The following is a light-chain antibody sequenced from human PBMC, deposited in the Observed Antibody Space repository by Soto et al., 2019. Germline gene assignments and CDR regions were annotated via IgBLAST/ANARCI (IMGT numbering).Light chain of an antibody. V-gene: IGKV3-15*01. J-gene: IGKJ5*01. Sequence: EIVMTQSPATLSVSPGERAALSCRASQSVSGNLAWYQQTPGQAPRLLIYGASTRATGIPARFSGSGFGTEFTLTISSLKSEDFAVYYCQQYNSRPRAFGQGTRLEIK. CDR3: QQYNSRPRA. CDR2: GAS. CDR1: QSVSGN.